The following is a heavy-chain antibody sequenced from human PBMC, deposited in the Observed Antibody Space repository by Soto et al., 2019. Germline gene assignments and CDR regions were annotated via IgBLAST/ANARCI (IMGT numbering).Heavy chain of an antibody. CDR2: FFYSGKS. CDR1: GGSISTSSSTYY. Sequence: SETLSLTCSVSGGSISTSSSTYYWGWMRQPPGKGLEWIASFFYSGKSFYNPSLKSRVTMSVDTSKNQFSLNLSSVTAADTAVYYCATMGTPATGLYFFDYWGQGSLVTAPQ. D-gene: IGHD2-15*01. V-gene: IGHV4-39*01. J-gene: IGHJ4*02. CDR3: ATMGTPATGLYFFDY.